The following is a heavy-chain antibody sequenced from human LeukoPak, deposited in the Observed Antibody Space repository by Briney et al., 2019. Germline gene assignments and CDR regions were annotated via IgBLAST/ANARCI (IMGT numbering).Heavy chain of an antibody. CDR3: ASDWVAAAGIGY. CDR2: IWYDGSNK. V-gene: IGHV3-33*01. CDR1: ESPFRSNG. D-gene: IGHD6-13*01. J-gene: IGHJ4*02. Sequence: GGPLKLPFAASESPFRSNGFHWVPKPPGKGRGGVAFIWYDGSNKYYADSVKGRFTISRDNSKNTLYLQMNSLRAEDTAVYYCASDWVAAAGIGYWGQGTLVTVSS.